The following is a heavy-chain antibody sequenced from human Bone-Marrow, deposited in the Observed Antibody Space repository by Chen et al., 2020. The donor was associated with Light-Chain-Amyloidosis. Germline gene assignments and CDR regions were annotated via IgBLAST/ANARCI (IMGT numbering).Heavy chain of an antibody. V-gene: IGHV3-74*01. CDR2: INRHGSST. CDR1: GFSFSNYW. CDR3: ARYLGPRYCGCNDCTPC. D-gene: IGHD2-21*01. Sequence: QLVESGGGLVQPGGSLRLSGAASGFSFSNYWMYWVRQAPGKGLVWVSRINRHGSSTSNAASVKGRFTISRDNAKNTLYLQMNSLRVEDTAVYYCARYLGPRYCGCNDCTPCWGQGTLVTVS. J-gene: IGHJ4*02.